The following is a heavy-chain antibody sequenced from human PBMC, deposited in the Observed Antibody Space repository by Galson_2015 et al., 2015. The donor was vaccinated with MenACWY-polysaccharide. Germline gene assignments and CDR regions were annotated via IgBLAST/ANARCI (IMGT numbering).Heavy chain of an antibody. V-gene: IGHV3-7*01. Sequence: LRLSCAASGFNFNDFWLSWVRQPPGKGLEWVANINQYGSEKYYVDSVKGRFTISRDNAKNSLYLQMNSLRAEDTALHYCARDGGRTIGTTQRGYWGQGTLVTVSS. CDR2: INQYGSEK. CDR3: ARDGGRTIGTTQRGY. J-gene: IGHJ4*02. CDR1: GFNFNDFW. D-gene: IGHD1-1*01.